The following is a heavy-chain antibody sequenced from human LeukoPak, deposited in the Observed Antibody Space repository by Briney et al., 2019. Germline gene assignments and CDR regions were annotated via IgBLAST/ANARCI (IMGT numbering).Heavy chain of an antibody. Sequence: GGSLRLSCAASGFTFSSYEMNWVRQAPGKGLEWVSYISSSGSTIYYADSVKGRFTISRDNAKNSLYLQMNSLRAEDTAVYYCARADGSGSYYTAFGFDYWGQGTLVTVSS. CDR1: GFTFSSYE. CDR3: ARADGSGSYYTAFGFDY. D-gene: IGHD3-10*01. CDR2: ISSSGSTI. V-gene: IGHV3-48*03. J-gene: IGHJ4*02.